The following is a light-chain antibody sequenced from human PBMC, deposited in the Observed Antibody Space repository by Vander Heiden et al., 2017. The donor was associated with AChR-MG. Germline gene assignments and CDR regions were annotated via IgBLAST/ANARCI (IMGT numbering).Light chain of an antibody. V-gene: IGLV3-25*03. CDR2: KDS. J-gene: IGLJ2*01. CDR3: QSADSSGTYPVV. Sequence: SHELTQPPSVPVSPGQTARITCSGDALPKQYAYWYQQKPGQAPVLVIYKDSERPSGIPERFSGSSSGTTVTLTISGVQAEDEADYYCQSADSSGTYPVVFGGGTKL. CDR1: ALPKQY.